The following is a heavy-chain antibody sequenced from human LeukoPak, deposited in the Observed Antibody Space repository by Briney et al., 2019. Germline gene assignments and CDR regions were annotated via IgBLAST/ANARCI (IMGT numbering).Heavy chain of an antibody. CDR3: AKDGLSSVLGAVVHFDY. V-gene: IGHV3-23*01. CDR1: GFIFSSHA. D-gene: IGHD3-16*02. Sequence: GGSLRLSCAASGFIFSSHAMSWVRQAPGKGLEWVSSISSSGGSTYYAESVKGRFTISRDNSKNTLYLQMNSLRAEDTAVYYCAKDGLSSVLGAVVHFDYWGQGTLVTVSS. CDR2: ISSSGGST. J-gene: IGHJ4*02.